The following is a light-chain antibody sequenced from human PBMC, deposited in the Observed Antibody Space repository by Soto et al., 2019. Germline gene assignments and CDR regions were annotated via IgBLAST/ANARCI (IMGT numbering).Light chain of an antibody. CDR2: EVS. Sequence: QSARTQPPSASGSPGQSVTISCTGTSSDVGGYNYVSWYQQHPGKAPKLMIYEVSKRPSGVPDRFSGSKSGNTASLTVSGLQAEDEADYYCSSYAGSNNLRYVFGTGTKVTVL. J-gene: IGLJ1*01. CDR3: SSYAGSNNLRYV. V-gene: IGLV2-8*01. CDR1: SSDVGGYNY.